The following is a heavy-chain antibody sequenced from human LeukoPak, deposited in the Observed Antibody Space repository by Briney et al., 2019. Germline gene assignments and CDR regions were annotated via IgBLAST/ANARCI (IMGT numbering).Heavy chain of an antibody. CDR2: ISSSGSTK. CDR3: ARDFGRS. CDR1: GFTFSTYE. J-gene: IGHJ4*02. V-gene: IGHV3-48*03. D-gene: IGHD3-10*01. Sequence: GGSLRLSCAASGFTFSTYEMNWVRQAPGKGLEWVSYISSSGSTKNYAESVKGRFTISRDNAKNSLYLQMNSLRAEDTAVYYCARDFGRSWGQGTLVTVSS.